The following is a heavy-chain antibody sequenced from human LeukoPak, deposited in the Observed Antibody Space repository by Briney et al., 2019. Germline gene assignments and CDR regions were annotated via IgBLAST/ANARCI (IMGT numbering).Heavy chain of an antibody. J-gene: IGHJ4*02. D-gene: IGHD3-10*01. CDR2: ISSSSSYI. Sequence: GGSLRLSCAASGFTFSSYSMNWVRQAPGKGLEWVSSISSSSSYIYYADSVKGRFTISRDNAKNSLYLQMNSLRAEDTAVYCCAKLKYGSGSIPLIDYWGQGTLVTVSS. CDR1: GFTFSSYS. CDR3: AKLKYGSGSIPLIDY. V-gene: IGHV3-21*04.